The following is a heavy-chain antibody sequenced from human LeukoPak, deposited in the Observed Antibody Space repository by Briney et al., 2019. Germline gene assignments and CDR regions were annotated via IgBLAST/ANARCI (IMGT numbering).Heavy chain of an antibody. CDR3: ARDSRSSDWSGDFDY. CDR1: GFTFSDYY. CDR2: ISGSGTTK. Sequence: GGSLRLSCAASGFTFSDYYMSWIRQAPGKGLEWLSHISGSGTTKYYADSVEGRFTISRDNTRNTLYLQLNSLRAEDTAMYFCARDSRSSDWSGDFDYWGQGTLVTVSS. V-gene: IGHV3-11*01. D-gene: IGHD6-19*01. J-gene: IGHJ4*02.